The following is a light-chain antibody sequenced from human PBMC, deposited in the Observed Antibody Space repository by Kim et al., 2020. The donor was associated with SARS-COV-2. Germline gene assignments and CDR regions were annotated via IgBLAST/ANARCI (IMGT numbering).Light chain of an antibody. CDR2: GNS. J-gene: IGLJ1*01. CDR1: SSSIGAGCD. V-gene: IGLV1-40*01. Sequence: VTIPFTGSSSSIGAGCDVHWYQQLPGAAPKLLIYGNSNRPSGVPDRFSGSKSGTSASLAITGLQAEDEADYYCQSYDSSLSGSGVFGTGTKVTVL. CDR3: QSYDSSLSGSGV.